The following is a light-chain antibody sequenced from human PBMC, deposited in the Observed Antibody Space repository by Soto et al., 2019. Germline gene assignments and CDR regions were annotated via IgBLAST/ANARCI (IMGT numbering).Light chain of an antibody. J-gene: IGLJ2*01. CDR1: SSDVGGYNY. Sequence: QLVLTQPASVSGSPGQSITISCTGTSSDVGGYNYVSWYQHHPGKVPKLMIYEVSNRPLGISNRFSGSKSGNTASLTISGLRSEDEADYYCSSYTTSYTQVFGGGTKLTVL. CDR3: SSYTTSYTQV. CDR2: EVS. V-gene: IGLV2-14*01.